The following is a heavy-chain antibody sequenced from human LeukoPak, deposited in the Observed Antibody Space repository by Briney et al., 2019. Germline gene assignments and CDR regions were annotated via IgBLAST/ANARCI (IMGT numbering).Heavy chain of an antibody. J-gene: IGHJ4*02. Sequence: GGSLRLSCAASGFTFSDYYMSWIRQAPGKGLEWVSYISSSGSTIYYADSVKGRFTISRDNAKNSLYLQMNSLRAEDTAVYYCASESVYSSSWYWGQGTLVTVSS. D-gene: IGHD6-13*01. CDR1: GFTFSDYY. CDR3: ASESVYSSSWY. V-gene: IGHV3-11*04. CDR2: ISSSGSTI.